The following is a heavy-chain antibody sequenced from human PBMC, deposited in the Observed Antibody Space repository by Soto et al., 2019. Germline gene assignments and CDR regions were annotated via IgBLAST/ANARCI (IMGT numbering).Heavy chain of an antibody. V-gene: IGHV3-30-3*01. J-gene: IGHJ3*02. CDR1: GFTFSSYA. CDR3: AREVRPYDSSGHNAFDI. CDR2: ISYDGSNK. D-gene: IGHD3-22*01. Sequence: PGGSLRLSCAASGFTFSSYAMHWVRQAPGKGLEWVAVISYDGSNKYYADSVKGRFTISRDNSKNTLYLQMNSLRAEDTAVYYCAREVRPYDSSGHNAFDIWGQGTMVTVSS.